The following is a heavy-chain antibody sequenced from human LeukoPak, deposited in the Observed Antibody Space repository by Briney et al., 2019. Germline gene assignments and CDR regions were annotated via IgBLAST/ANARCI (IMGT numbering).Heavy chain of an antibody. D-gene: IGHD6-13*01. CDR1: GGSISSYY. CDR2: IYYSGST. CDR3: ARDVGRGYSSSWYDY. V-gene: IGHV4-59*01. Sequence: SETLSLTCTVSGGSISSYYWSWIRQPPGKGLEWIGYIYYSGSTNYNPSLKSRVTISVDTSKNQFSLKLSSVTAADTAVYYCARDVGRGYSSSWYDYWGQGTLVTVSS. J-gene: IGHJ4*02.